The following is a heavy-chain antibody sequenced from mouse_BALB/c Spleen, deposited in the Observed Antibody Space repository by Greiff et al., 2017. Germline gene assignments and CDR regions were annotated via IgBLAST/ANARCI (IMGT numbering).Heavy chain of an antibody. CDR1: GYSITSDYA. V-gene: IGHV3-2*02. D-gene: IGHD2-10*02. CDR2: ISYSGST. Sequence: EVQLVESGPGLVKPSQSLSLTCTVTGYSITSDYAWNWIRQFPGNKLEWMGYISYSGSTSYNPSLKSRISITRDTSKNQFFLQLNSVTTEDTATYYCASYGNYLAWFAYWGQGTLVTVSA. J-gene: IGHJ3*01. CDR3: ASYGNYLAWFAY.